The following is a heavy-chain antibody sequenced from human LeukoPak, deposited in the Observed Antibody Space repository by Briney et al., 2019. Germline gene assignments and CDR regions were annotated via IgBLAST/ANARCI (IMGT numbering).Heavy chain of an antibody. V-gene: IGHV4-30-2*01. CDR3: ARVYSGSYLGCDY. D-gene: IGHD1-26*01. CDR2: IYHSGST. CDR1: GGSISSGGYY. J-gene: IGHJ4*02. Sequence: PSETLSLTCTVSGGSISSGGYYWSWIRQPPGKGLEWIGYIYHSGSTYYNPSLKSRVTISVDRSKNQFSLKLSSVTAADTAVYYCARVYSGSYLGCDYWGQGTLVTVSS.